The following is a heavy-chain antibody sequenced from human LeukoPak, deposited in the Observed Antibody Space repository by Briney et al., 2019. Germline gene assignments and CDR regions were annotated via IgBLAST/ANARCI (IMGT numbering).Heavy chain of an antibody. CDR1: GFTCSSYA. J-gene: IGHJ3*02. CDR2: ISYDGSNK. D-gene: IGHD3-10*01. V-gene: IGHV3-30*04. Sequence: GGSLRLSCAASGFTCSSYAMHWVRQAPGKGLEWVAVISYDGSNKYYADSVKGRFTISRDNSKNTLYLQMNSLRAEDTAVYYCARDGGNAFDIWGQGTMVTVSS. CDR3: ARDGGNAFDI.